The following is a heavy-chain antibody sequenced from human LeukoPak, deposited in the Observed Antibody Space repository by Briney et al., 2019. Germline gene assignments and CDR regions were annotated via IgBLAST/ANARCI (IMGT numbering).Heavy chain of an antibody. CDR1: GGSISSYY. Sequence: SETLSLTCTVSGGSISSYYWSWIRQPPGKGLEWIGYIYYSVSTNYNPSLKSRVTISVDTSKNQFSLKLSSVTAADTAVYYCARLLRSSGWFSYWGQGTLVTVSS. V-gene: IGHV4-59*08. D-gene: IGHD6-19*01. CDR3: ARLLRSSGWFSY. CDR2: IYYSVST. J-gene: IGHJ4*02.